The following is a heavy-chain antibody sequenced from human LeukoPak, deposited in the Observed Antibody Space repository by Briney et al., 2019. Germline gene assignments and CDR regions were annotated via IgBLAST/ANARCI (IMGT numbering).Heavy chain of an antibody. D-gene: IGHD6-19*01. Sequence: PGGSLRLSCAASGFTVSSNYMSWVRQAPGKGLEWVSVIYSGGSTYYADSVKGRFTISRDNSKNTLYLQMNSLRAEDTAVYYCTTDASVPYSSGWFFDYWGQGTLVTVSS. CDR3: TTDASVPYSSGWFFDY. V-gene: IGHV3-53*01. CDR1: GFTVSSNY. J-gene: IGHJ4*02. CDR2: IYSGGST.